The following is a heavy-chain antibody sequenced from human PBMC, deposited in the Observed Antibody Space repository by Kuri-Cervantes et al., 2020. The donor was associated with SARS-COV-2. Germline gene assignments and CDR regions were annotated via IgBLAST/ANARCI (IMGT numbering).Heavy chain of an antibody. J-gene: IGHJ4*02. V-gene: IGHV4-4*08. CDR1: GGSISSYY. Sequence: GSLRLSCTVSGGSISSYYWSWIRQPPGKGLEWIGYIYPSGSTNYHPSLKSRVTLSVDTSKNQFSLKLSSVTAADTAVYYCARGTHYFDSTTYWSTGWVWGQGTLVTVSS. D-gene: IGHD3-22*01. CDR2: IYPSGST. CDR3: ARGTHYFDSTTYWSTGWV.